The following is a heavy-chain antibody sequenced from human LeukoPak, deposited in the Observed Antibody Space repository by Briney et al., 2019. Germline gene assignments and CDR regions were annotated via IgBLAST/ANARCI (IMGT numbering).Heavy chain of an antibody. CDR2: INHSGST. CDR1: GGSFSGYY. D-gene: IGHD3-10*01. J-gene: IGHJ4*02. Sequence: SGTLSLTCAVYGGSFSGYYWSWIRQPPGKGLEWIGEINHSGSTNYNPSLKSRVTISVDTSKNQFSLKLSSVTAADTAVYYCARRMITMVRGADFDYWGQGTLVTVSS. V-gene: IGHV4-34*01. CDR3: ARRMITMVRGADFDY.